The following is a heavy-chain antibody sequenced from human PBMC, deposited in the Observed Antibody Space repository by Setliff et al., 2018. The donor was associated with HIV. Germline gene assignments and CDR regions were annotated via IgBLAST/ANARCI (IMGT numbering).Heavy chain of an antibody. V-gene: IGHV4-39*01. CDR2: IYYSGST. CDR3: ARHDGWYSSGWYPPYYYYYYYYMDV. D-gene: IGHD6-19*01. CDR1: GGSISSSSYY. J-gene: IGHJ6*03. Sequence: PSETLSLTCTVSGGSISSSSYYWGWIRQPPGKGLEWIGSIYYSGSTYYNPSLKSRVTISVDTSKNQFSLKLSSVTAADTAVYYCARHDGWYSSGWYPPYYYYYYYYMDVWGKGTTVTVSS.